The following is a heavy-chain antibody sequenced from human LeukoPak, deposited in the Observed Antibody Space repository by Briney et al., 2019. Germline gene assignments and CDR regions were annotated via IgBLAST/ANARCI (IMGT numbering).Heavy chain of an antibody. Sequence: GGSLRLSCAASGFTFTDYYMSWIRQAPGKGLEWVSYITNSGTTIYYADSVKGRFTISRDNSKNTLYLQMNSLRAEDTAVYYCARESSSGWYLYFDYWGQGTLVTVSS. J-gene: IGHJ4*02. CDR1: GFTFTDYY. D-gene: IGHD6-19*01. V-gene: IGHV3-11*04. CDR3: ARESSSGWYLYFDY. CDR2: ITNSGTTI.